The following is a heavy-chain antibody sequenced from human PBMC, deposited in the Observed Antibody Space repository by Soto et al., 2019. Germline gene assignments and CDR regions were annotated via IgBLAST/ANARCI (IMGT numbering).Heavy chain of an antibody. Sequence: PGGSLRLSCAVSGFTFDDYAMHCVRQVLGKGLEWVSSISWNSGNIGYADSVKGRFTTSRDNAKNSLYLQMNSLRPEDTALYYCVRSKGGYSYGTPFDYWGQGTLVTSPQ. D-gene: IGHD5-18*01. CDR3: VRSKGGYSYGTPFDY. J-gene: IGHJ4*02. CDR2: ISWNSGNI. CDR1: GFTFDDYA. V-gene: IGHV3-9*01.